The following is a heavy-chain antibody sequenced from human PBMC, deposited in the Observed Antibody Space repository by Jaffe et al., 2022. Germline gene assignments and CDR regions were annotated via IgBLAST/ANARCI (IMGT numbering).Heavy chain of an antibody. CDR1: GFTFSSYA. Sequence: EVQLLESGGGLVQPGGSLRLSCAASGFTFSSYAMSWVRQAPGKGLEWVSAISGSGGSTYYADSVKGRFTISRDNSKNTLYLQMNSLRAEDTAVYYCAKYVFGRSSAGTWIGLIDYWGQGTLVTVSS. CDR2: ISGSGGST. J-gene: IGHJ4*02. CDR3: AKYVFGRSSAGTWIGLIDY. D-gene: IGHD6-13*01. V-gene: IGHV3-23*01.